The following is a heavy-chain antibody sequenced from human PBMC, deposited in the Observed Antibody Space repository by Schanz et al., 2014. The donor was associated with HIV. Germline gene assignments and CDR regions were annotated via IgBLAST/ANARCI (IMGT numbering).Heavy chain of an antibody. D-gene: IGHD2-21*01. J-gene: IGHJ4*02. CDR2: INWRSDSI. Sequence: EVQLVESGGGLVQPGRSLRLSCVASGFIFDDYAMHWVRQAPGKGLEWVSGINWRSDSIGYADSVKGRFTISRDNAKNSLYLQMNSLRAEDTAMYYCAAGLIRYFFDYWGQGTLVTVSS. V-gene: IGHV3-9*01. CDR3: AAGLIRYFFDY. CDR1: GFIFDDYA.